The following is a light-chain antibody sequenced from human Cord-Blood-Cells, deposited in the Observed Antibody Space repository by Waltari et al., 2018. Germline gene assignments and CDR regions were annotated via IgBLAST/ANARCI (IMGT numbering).Light chain of an antibody. CDR2: DVS. V-gene: IGLV2-14*01. CDR1: SSDVGGYNY. J-gene: IGLJ3*02. CDR3: SSYTSSRV. Sequence: QSALTQPASVSGSPGQSLTISCTGTSSDVGGYNYVSWYQQHPGKAPKLMIYDVSNQPSGVSNRFAGSKSGNTASLTISGLQAEDEADYYCSSYTSSRVFGGGTKLTVL.